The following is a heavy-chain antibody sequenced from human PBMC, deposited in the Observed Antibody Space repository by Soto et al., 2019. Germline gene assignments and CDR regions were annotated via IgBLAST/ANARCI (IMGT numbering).Heavy chain of an antibody. CDR2: ITPTSRAI. Sequence: PGGSLRLSCEASGFPFSFYSMNWVRQAPGKGLEWIAYITPTSRAINYADSVRGRFTISRDGARVFLHMNSLGDEDTAVYYCAKAGDPGNMITFVGVEIPHIDSWGPGILVTVSS. J-gene: IGHJ4*02. CDR3: AKAGDPGNMITFVGVEIPHIDS. CDR1: GFPFSFYS. D-gene: IGHD3-16*01. V-gene: IGHV3-48*02.